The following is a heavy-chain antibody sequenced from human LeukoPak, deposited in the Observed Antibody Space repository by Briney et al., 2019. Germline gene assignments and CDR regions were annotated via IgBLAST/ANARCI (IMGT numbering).Heavy chain of an antibody. Sequence: PSETLSLTCTVSGGPFTSGSYYWTWIRQPAGKGLEWIGHIYTSGSTKYNPSLTSRVTLSVDTSKDQFSLKLSSVTAADTAVYYCARAIAPGYYDSSGYYYFDYWGQGTLVTVSS. D-gene: IGHD3-22*01. V-gene: IGHV4-61*09. CDR3: ARAIAPGYYDSSGYYYFDY. CDR2: IYTSGST. CDR1: GGPFTSGSYY. J-gene: IGHJ4*02.